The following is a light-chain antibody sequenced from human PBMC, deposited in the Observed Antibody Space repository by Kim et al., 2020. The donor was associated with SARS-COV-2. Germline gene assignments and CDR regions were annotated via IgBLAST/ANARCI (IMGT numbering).Light chain of an antibody. CDR3: QSYDSIFVV. CDR1: SGSIASNY. V-gene: IGLV6-57*03. CDR2: EDN. Sequence: GQTVTISCPRSSGSIASNYVQWYQQRPGSAPTTVIYEDNQRPSGVPDRFSGSIDSSSNSASLTISGLKTEDEADYYCQSYDSIFVVFGGGTQLTVL. J-gene: IGLJ2*01.